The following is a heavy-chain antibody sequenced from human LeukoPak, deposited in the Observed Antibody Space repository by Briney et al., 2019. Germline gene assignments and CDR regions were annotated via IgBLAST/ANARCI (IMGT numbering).Heavy chain of an antibody. CDR3: ARGPGTPLRADWFDP. D-gene: IGHD1-1*01. CDR2: IIPIFGTA. CDR1: GGTFSSYA. V-gene: IGHV1-69*13. J-gene: IGHJ5*02. Sequence: ASVKVSCKASGGTFSSYAISWVRQAPGQGLEWMGGIIPIFGTANYAQKFQGRVTITADESTSTAYMELSSLRSEDTAVYYCARGPGTPLRADWFDPWGQGTLVTVSS.